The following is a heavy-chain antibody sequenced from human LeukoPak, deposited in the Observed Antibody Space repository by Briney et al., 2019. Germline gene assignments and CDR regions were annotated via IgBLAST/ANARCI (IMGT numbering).Heavy chain of an antibody. Sequence: SETLSLTCTVSGGSISSGGYYWSWIRQPPEKGLEWIGYIYHSGSTYYNPSLKSRVTISVDRSKNQFSLKLSSVTAADTAVYYCARDGYSSSWYWDDAFDIWGQGTMVTVSS. V-gene: IGHV4-30-2*01. J-gene: IGHJ3*02. D-gene: IGHD6-13*01. CDR1: GGSISSGGYY. CDR2: IYHSGST. CDR3: ARDGYSSSWYWDDAFDI.